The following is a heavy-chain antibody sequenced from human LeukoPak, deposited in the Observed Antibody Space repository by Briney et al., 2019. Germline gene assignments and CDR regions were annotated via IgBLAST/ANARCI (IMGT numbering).Heavy chain of an antibody. CDR3: ARGGQLSEYYYDSSGYYYDSSVGY. J-gene: IGHJ4*02. D-gene: IGHD3-22*01. Sequence: ASVKVSCKDSGYTFTGYYMHWVRQAPGQGLEWMGRINPNSGGTNYAQKFQGRVTMTRDTSISTAYMELSRLRSDDTAVYYCARGGQLSEYYYDSSGYYYDSSVGYWGQGTLVTVSS. CDR2: INPNSGGT. V-gene: IGHV1-2*06. CDR1: GYTFTGYY.